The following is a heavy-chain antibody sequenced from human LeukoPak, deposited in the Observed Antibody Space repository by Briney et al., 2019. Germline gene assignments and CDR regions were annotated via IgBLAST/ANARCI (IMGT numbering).Heavy chain of an antibody. CDR2: IYHSGST. CDR3: ARVAGYSSGWYPDY. J-gene: IGHJ4*02. CDR1: GGSINSGGYY. V-gene: IGHV4-30-2*01. D-gene: IGHD6-19*01. Sequence: SENLSLTCTVSGGSINSGGYYWSWIRQPPGKGLEWIGYIYHSGSTYYNPSLKSRVTISVDRSKNQFSLKLSSVTAADTAVYYCARVAGYSSGWYPDYWGQGTLVTVSS.